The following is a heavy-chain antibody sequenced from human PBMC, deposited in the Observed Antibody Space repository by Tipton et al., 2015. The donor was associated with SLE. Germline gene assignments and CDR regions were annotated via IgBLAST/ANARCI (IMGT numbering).Heavy chain of an antibody. Sequence: QFGAEVKKPGASVKVSCKASGYTFTSFDINWVRQATGQGLEWMGWMNPNSGNTAYAQKFQGRVTMTRDTSISTAYMELSSLRSEDTAVYYCARAPPQLGFDYWGQGTLVTVSS. CDR2: MNPNSGNT. V-gene: IGHV1-8*01. J-gene: IGHJ4*02. CDR1: GYTFTSFD. D-gene: IGHD5-24*01. CDR3: ARAPPQLGFDY.